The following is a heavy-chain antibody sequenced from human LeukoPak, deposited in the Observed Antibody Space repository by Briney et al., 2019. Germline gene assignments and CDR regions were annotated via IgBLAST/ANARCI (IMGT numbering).Heavy chain of an antibody. D-gene: IGHD1-26*01. V-gene: IGHV4-4*02. J-gene: IGHJ4*02. CDR3: SRESGPFSPFGF. Sequence: SGTLCLTCGVSGGSISGTNWWSWVRQPPGQGLEWIGEISLRGLTNYNPSLRSRLTMSLDESKNQVSLNLTSVTAADTAVYYCSRESGPFSPFGFWGAGSLVSVHS. CDR2: ISLRGLT. CDR1: GGSISGTNW.